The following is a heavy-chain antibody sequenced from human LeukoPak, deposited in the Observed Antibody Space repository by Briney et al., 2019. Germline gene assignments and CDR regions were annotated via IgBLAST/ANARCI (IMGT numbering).Heavy chain of an antibody. D-gene: IGHD4-23*01. Sequence: QSGGSLRLSCAASGFSFSTYWMHCVRQVPGTGPVWVSRTNADGSITDYTDSVKGRFTISRDNAMDTLYLQLNSLRAEDTAVYHCARARQGGGPIFDSWGPGTLVTVSS. CDR3: ARARQGGGPIFDS. V-gene: IGHV3-74*01. CDR1: GFSFSTYW. J-gene: IGHJ4*02. CDR2: TNADGSIT.